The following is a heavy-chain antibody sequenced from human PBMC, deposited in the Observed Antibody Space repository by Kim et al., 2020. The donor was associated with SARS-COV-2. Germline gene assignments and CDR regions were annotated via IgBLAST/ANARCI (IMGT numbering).Heavy chain of an antibody. V-gene: IGHV4-59*01. Sequence: LKSRVTISVDTSKNQFSLKLSPVTAADTAVYYCARDLYDFWSGGNYGMDVWGQGTTVTVSS. D-gene: IGHD3-3*01. J-gene: IGHJ6*02. CDR3: ARDLYDFWSGGNYGMDV.